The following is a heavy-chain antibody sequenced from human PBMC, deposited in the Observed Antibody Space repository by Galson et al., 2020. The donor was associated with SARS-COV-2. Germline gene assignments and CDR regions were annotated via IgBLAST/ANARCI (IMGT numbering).Heavy chain of an antibody. Sequence: SVQDFCKATAGTFSSYDISCVLHHPGQGLQWMGGIITIIATANSAQNFPGRVTISTDESTSTAYMELSRLRSEDTAVYYCARVNTGWFGELSEYCYYDYVYVWCKGGTVAVS. D-gene: IGHD3-10*01. J-gene: IGHJ6*03. CDR2: IITIIATA. CDR1: AGTFSSYD. CDR3: ARVNTGWFGELSEYCYYDYVYV. V-gene: IGHV1-69*05.